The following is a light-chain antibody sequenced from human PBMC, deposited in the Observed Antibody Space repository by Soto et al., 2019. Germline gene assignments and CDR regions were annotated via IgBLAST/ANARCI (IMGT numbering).Light chain of an antibody. CDR3: QSYDNSLSWV. CDR2: GNS. CDR1: GATYD. J-gene: IGLJ3*02. V-gene: IGLV1-40*01. Sequence: QALVTQPPSVSGAPGQRVSISCIGATYDVHWYQQLPGAAPKLLIYGNSNRPSGVPDRFSASKSGTSASLAITGLQAEDEADYYCQSYDNSLSWVFGGGTKLTVL.